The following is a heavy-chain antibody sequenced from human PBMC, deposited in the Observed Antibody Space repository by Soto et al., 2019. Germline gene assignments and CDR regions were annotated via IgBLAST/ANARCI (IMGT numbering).Heavy chain of an antibody. Sequence: QVQLVQSGAEVKKPGASVKVSCKVSGYTLTELSMHWVRQAPGKGLEWMGGFDPEDGETIYAQKFQGRVTMTEDTSTDTAYMELSRLRSEDTAVYYWATVFSDYYDSSGYPNRIPWGQGTLVTVSS. D-gene: IGHD3-22*01. V-gene: IGHV1-24*01. CDR1: GYTLTELS. CDR2: FDPEDGET. J-gene: IGHJ1*01. CDR3: ATVFSDYYDSSGYPNRIP.